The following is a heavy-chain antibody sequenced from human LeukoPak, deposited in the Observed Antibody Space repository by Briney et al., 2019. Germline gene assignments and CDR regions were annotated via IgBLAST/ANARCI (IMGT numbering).Heavy chain of an antibody. D-gene: IGHD1-26*01. CDR3: ARGGGVGATYDY. V-gene: IGHV4-38-2*01. CDR1: GYSISSGYY. J-gene: IGHJ4*02. Sequence: SETLSLTCAVSGYSISSGYYWGWIRQPPGKGLEWIGSIYHSGSTYYNPSPKSRVTISVDTSKNQFSLKLSSVTAADTAVYYCARGGGVGATYDYWGQGTLVTVSS. CDR2: IYHSGST.